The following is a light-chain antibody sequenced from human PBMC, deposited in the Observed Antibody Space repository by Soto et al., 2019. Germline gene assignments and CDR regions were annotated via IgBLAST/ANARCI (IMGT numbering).Light chain of an antibody. CDR2: GAS. CDR1: HSVSSRY. CDR3: QQYGSSPPYT. J-gene: IGKJ2*01. Sequence: EIVLTQSPGTLSLSPGERATLSCRASHSVSSRYLAWYQQKPGQAPRLLIYGASSRATGIPDRFSGSGSGTDFTLTISRLEPEDFAVYYWQQYGSSPPYTFGQGTKLEIK. V-gene: IGKV3-20*01.